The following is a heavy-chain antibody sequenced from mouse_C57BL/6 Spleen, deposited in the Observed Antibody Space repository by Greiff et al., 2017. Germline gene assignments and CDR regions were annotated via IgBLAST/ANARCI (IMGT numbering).Heavy chain of an antibody. CDR2: ISDGGSYT. CDR3: SRDHSGGYFDV. V-gene: IGHV5-4*01. J-gene: IGHJ1*03. Sequence: EVMLVESGGGLVKPGGSLKLSCAASGFTFSSYAMPWVRQTPGKRLEWVATISDGGSYTNYPDNVKSRFTISRDNATNNPYLQMSHLKSEATAIYYCSRDHSGGYFDVWGTGTTVTVSS. D-gene: IGHD1-2*01. CDR1: GFTFSSYA.